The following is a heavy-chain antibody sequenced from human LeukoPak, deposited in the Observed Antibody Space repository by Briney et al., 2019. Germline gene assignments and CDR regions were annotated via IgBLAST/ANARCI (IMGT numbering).Heavy chain of an antibody. V-gene: IGHV4-34*01. CDR2: INHSGST. D-gene: IGHD4-23*01. CDR3: ARASGGNSGMGETRRHYGMDV. Sequence: SETLSLTCAVYGGSSSGYYWSWIRQPPGKGLEWIGEINHSGSTNYNPSLKSRVTISVDTSKNQFSLKLSSVTAADTAVYYCARASGGNSGMGETRRHYGMDVWGQGTTVTVPS. J-gene: IGHJ6*02. CDR1: GGSSSGYY.